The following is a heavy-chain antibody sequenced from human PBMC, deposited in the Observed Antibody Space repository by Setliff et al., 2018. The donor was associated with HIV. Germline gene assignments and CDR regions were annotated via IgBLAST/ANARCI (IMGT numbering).Heavy chain of an antibody. CDR3: ARCLVTDVDDMDY. D-gene: IGHD5-12*01. V-gene: IGHV5-51*01. CDR2: IYPRDSDT. Sequence: PGESLTISCKASGYTFSNSWIARVRQMPGKGLEWVGVIYPRDSDTRYTPSFQGQVTISVDKSISTAYLQWSSLKASDTAMYYCARCLVTDVDDMDYWGQGTLVTVSS. CDR1: GYTFSNSW. J-gene: IGHJ4*02.